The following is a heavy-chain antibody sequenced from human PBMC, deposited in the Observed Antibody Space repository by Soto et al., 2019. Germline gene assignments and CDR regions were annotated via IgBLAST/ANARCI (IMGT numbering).Heavy chain of an antibody. CDR1: GGSISTFY. Sequence: SETLSLTCTVSGGSISTFYWSWIRQPPGKGLEWIGYVYYTGSTNYNPSLKSRVTISLDTSKNQFSLKLTSVTAADTAVYYCARYLRLDPWGQGTLVTVSS. J-gene: IGHJ5*02. V-gene: IGHV4-59*01. CDR3: ARYLRLDP. CDR2: VYYTGST.